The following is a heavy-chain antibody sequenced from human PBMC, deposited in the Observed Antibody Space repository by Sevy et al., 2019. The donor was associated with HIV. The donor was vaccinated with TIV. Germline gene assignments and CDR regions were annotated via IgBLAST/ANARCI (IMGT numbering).Heavy chain of an antibody. CDR2: IYSGGST. CDR1: GFTVSSNY. Sequence: GGSLRLSCAASGFTVSSNYMSWVRQAPGKGLEWVSVIYSGGSTYYADSVKGRFTISRDNSKNKLYLQMNSLRAEDTAVYYCAGVRLVFAFDIWGQGTMVTVSS. CDR3: AGVRLVFAFDI. D-gene: IGHD6-19*01. J-gene: IGHJ3*02. V-gene: IGHV3-53*01.